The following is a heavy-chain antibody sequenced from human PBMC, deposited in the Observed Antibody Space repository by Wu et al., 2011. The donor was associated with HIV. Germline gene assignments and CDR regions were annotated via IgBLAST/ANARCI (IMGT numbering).Heavy chain of an antibody. CDR1: GYTFTSYG. J-gene: IGHJ3*02. D-gene: IGHD3-22*01. CDR3: ARERAYYYDSSGYAAFDI. V-gene: IGHV1-18*01. Sequence: QVQLVQSGAEVKKPGASVKVSCKASGYTFTSYGISWVRQAPGQGLEWMGWISAYNGNTNYAQKLQGRVTMTTDTSTSTAYMELRSLRSEDTAVYYCARERAYYYDSSGYAAFDIWGPRDNGHRLF. CDR2: ISAYNGNT.